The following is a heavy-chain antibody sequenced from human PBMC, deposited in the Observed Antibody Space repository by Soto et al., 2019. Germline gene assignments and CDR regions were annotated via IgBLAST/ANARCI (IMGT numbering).Heavy chain of an antibody. V-gene: IGHV3-30*18. CDR2: ISYDGSYK. CDR1: GFTFSSYG. J-gene: IGHJ4*02. Sequence: GGSLRLSCAASGFTFSSYGMHWVCQAPGKGLEWVAVISYDGSYKYYADSVKGRFTISRDNSKSTLYLQMNSLRAEDTAVYYCAKWNGGFDYWGQGTLVTVSS. D-gene: IGHD3-16*01. CDR3: AKWNGGFDY.